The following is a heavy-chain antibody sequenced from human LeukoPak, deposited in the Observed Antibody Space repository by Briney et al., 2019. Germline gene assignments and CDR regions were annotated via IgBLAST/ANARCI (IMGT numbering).Heavy chain of an antibody. J-gene: IGHJ4*02. Sequence: KPSETLSLTSTFSGGSISSYYWSCVRQPPGKGLEWIGCIYYIGSTNYNPSLKSRVTISVDTSKNQFSLKPSSVTAADTAVYYCARHVEAYSFDHWGQGTTVTVSS. D-gene: IGHD4-11*01. CDR1: GGSISSYY. V-gene: IGHV4-59*08. CDR2: IYYIGST. CDR3: ARHVEAYSFDH.